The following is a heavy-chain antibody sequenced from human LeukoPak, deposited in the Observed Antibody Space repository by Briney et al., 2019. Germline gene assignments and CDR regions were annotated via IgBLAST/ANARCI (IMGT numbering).Heavy chain of an antibody. V-gene: IGHV4-59*11. J-gene: IGHJ3*01. Sequence: SETLSLTCTVSGGSFTTHYWSWIRQPPGKGLEWIGYISYIGSTNYNPSLKSRVTISIDTSNNEVSLMLTSVTAADTAVYYCANDSISMNAFDAWGQGTMVTVSS. CDR2: ISYIGST. D-gene: IGHD3-22*01. CDR3: ANDSISMNAFDA. CDR1: GGSFTTHY.